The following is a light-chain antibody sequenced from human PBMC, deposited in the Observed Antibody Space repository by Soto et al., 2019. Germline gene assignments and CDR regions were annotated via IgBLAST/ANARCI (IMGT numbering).Light chain of an antibody. CDR1: QSVSTH. CDR2: GGS. Sequence: ILMTQSPATLSVSPGERVTLSCRASQSVSTHLEWYQQKPGQAARLLIYGGSTRATDLPARFSGSGSGTEFTLTITSLQSEDLAVYYCQQYEDWPITFGQGTRLEIK. CDR3: QQYEDWPIT. J-gene: IGKJ5*01. V-gene: IGKV3-15*01.